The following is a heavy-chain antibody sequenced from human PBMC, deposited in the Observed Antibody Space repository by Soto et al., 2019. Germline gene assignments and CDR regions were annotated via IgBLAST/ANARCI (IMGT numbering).Heavy chain of an antibody. J-gene: IGHJ4*02. V-gene: IGHV3-7*01. CDR2: IKEDGSDK. D-gene: IGHD6-25*01. Sequence: EVQLVESGGDWVQPGGSLRLSCVASGFTFNTYWMSWVRQAPGKGLEWVANIKEDGSDKYYVDYVKGRFTISRDNAKNFLYPQMNSLADGDAAMYSCARFTSGSSGDYWGEGSLVTVSS. CDR1: GFTFNTYW. CDR3: ARFTSGSSGDY.